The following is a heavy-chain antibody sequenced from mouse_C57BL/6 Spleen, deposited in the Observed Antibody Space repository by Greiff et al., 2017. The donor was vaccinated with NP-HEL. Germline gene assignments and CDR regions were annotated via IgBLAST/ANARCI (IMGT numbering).Heavy chain of an antibody. D-gene: IGHD4-1*02. V-gene: IGHV1-64*01. Sequence: QVQLKQPGAELVKPGASVKLSCKASGYTFTSYWMHWVKQRPGQGLEWIAMIHPNSCSTNYNEKLKSKATLTVDKSSSTAYMQLSSLTSEDSAVYYCAPTGSYWYFDVWGTGTTVTVSS. CDR1: GYTFTSYW. J-gene: IGHJ1*03. CDR3: APTGSYWYFDV. CDR2: IHPNSCST.